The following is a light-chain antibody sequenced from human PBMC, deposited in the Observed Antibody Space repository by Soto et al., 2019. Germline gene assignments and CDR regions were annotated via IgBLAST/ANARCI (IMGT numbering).Light chain of an antibody. J-gene: IGLJ2*01. CDR2: RNSDGSH. Sequence: QAVVTQSPSASASLGASVKLTFTLSSGHSNYAIAWHQQQSEKGPRYLMKRNSDGSHSKGDGIPDRFSGSSSGAERYLTISSLQSEDEADYYCQTWGSGIVVFGGGTKLTVL. CDR1: SGHSNYA. CDR3: QTWGSGIVV. V-gene: IGLV4-69*01.